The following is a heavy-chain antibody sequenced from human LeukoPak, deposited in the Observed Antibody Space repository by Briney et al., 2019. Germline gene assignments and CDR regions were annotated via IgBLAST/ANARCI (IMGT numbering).Heavy chain of an antibody. CDR2: ISDYNGNT. CDR3: VQFELDY. J-gene: IGHJ4*02. Sequence: ASVKVSCKASGYTFTNYAITWVRQAPGQGLEWMGWISDYNGNTKYAQKLQGRVTLTADTSTNTAYMELRSLRSDDTAVYYCVQFELDYWGQGTLVTVSS. D-gene: IGHD1-7*01. CDR1: GYTFTNYA. V-gene: IGHV1-18*01.